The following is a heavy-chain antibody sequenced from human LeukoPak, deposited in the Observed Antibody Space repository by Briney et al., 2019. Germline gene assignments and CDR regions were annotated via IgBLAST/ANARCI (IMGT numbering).Heavy chain of an antibody. V-gene: IGHV1-8*01. Sequence: ASVKVSCKASGYTFTSYDINWVRQATGQGLERMGWMNPNSGNTGYAQKFQGRVTMTRNTSISTAYMELSSLRSEDTAVYYCARGRYCSGGSCYHENWFDPWGQGTLVTVSS. D-gene: IGHD2-15*01. CDR2: MNPNSGNT. J-gene: IGHJ5*02. CDR1: GYTFTSYD. CDR3: ARGRYCSGGSCYHENWFDP.